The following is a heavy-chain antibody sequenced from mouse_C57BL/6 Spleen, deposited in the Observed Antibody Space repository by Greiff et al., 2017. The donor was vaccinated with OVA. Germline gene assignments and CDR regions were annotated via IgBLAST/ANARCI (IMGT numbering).Heavy chain of an antibody. D-gene: IGHD2-4*01. V-gene: IGHV1-26*01. Sequence: EVQLQQSGPELVKPGASVKISCKASGYTFTDYYMNWVKQSHGKSLEWIGDINPNNGGTSYNQKFKGKATLTVDKSSSTAYMELRSLTSEDSAVYYCARRIYYDYDVFAYWGQGTLVTVSA. CDR1: GYTFTDYY. CDR2: INPNNGGT. J-gene: IGHJ3*01. CDR3: ARRIYYDYDVFAY.